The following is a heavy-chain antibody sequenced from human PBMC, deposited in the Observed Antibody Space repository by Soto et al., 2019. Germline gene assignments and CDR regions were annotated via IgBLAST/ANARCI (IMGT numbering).Heavy chain of an antibody. J-gene: IGHJ3*02. Sequence: GGSLRLSCAASGFTFSNAWMNWVRQAPGKGLEWVGRIKSKTDGGTTDYAAPVKGRFTISRDDSKNTLYLQMNSLKTEDTAVYYCTTERIQLWFGAFDIWGQGTMVTVSS. CDR2: IKSKTDGGTT. D-gene: IGHD5-18*01. V-gene: IGHV3-15*07. CDR1: GFTFSNAW. CDR3: TTERIQLWFGAFDI.